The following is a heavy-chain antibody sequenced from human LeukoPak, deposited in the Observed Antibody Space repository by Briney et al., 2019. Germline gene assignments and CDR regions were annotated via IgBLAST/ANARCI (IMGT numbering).Heavy chain of an antibody. CDR1: GDSVSSNSAA. J-gene: IGHJ5*02. V-gene: IGHV6-1*01. Sequence: SQTLSLTCAISGDSVSSNSAAWNWIRQSPSRGPEWLGRTYYRSKWYNDYAVSVKSRITINPDTSKNQFSLKLSSVTAADTAVYYCARDGGTYYYDSSGYKFQNWFDPWGQGTLVTVSS. CDR3: ARDGGTYYYDSSGYKFQNWFDP. CDR2: TYYRSKWYN. D-gene: IGHD3-22*01.